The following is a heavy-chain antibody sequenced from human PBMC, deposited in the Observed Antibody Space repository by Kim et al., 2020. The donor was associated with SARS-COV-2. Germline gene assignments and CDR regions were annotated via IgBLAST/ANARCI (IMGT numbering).Heavy chain of an antibody. D-gene: IGHD2-15*01. J-gene: IGHJ6*02. V-gene: IGHV3-21*01. CDR3: ARDQRWHYHYYYGMDV. CDR1: GFTFSSYS. Sequence: GGSLRLSCAASGFTFSSYSMNWVRQAPGKGLEWVSSISSSSSYIYYADSVKGRFTISRDNAKNSLYLQMNSLRAEDTAVYYCARDQRWHYHYYYGMDVWGQGTTVTVSS. CDR2: ISSSSSYI.